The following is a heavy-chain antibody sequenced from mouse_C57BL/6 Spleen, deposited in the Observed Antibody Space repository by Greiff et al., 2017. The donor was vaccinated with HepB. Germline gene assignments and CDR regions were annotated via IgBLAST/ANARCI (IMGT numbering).Heavy chain of an antibody. CDR2: IYPGDGDT. CDR1: GYAFSSSW. J-gene: IGHJ1*03. Sequence: QVQLQQSGPELVKPGASVKISCKASGYAFSSSWMNWVKQRPGKGLEWIGRIYPGDGDTNYNGKFKGKATLTADKSSSTAYMQLSSLTSEDSAVYFCAPTPYYYGSSHWYFDVWGTGTTVTVSS. V-gene: IGHV1-82*01. D-gene: IGHD1-1*01. CDR3: APTPYYYGSSHWYFDV.